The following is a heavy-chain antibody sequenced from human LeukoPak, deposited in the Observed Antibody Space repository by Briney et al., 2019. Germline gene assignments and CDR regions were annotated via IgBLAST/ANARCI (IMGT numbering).Heavy chain of an antibody. CDR2: IYPGDSYT. CDR1: GYIFTSYW. Sequence: GESLKISCKGSGYIFTSYWIGWVRQMPGEGLEWMGIIYPGDSYTIYSPSFQGQVPISADKSISTAYLQWRSLKASDTVMYYRARFRQQVRFDYWGQGTLVTVSS. J-gene: IGHJ4*02. CDR3: ARFRQQVRFDY. V-gene: IGHV5-51*01. D-gene: IGHD6-13*01.